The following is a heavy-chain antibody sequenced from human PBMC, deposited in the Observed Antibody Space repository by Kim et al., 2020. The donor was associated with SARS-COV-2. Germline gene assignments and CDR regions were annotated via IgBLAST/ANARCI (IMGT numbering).Heavy chain of an antibody. J-gene: IGHJ4*02. V-gene: IGHV3-74*01. Sequence: ADAVKGRLTISRDKAKNTRYLEMNNLRVEDTAFYYCARVPHYDSSGYYFDYWGQGTLVSVSP. D-gene: IGHD3-22*01. CDR3: ARVPHYDSSGYYFDY.